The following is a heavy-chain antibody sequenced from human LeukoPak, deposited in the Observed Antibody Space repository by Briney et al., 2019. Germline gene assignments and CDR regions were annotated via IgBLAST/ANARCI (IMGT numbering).Heavy chain of an antibody. D-gene: IGHD1-26*01. CDR3: ARDQGGSYSSFDF. J-gene: IGHJ4*02. Sequence: ASVKVSCKASGYTFTSYYMHWVRQAPGQGLEWMGIINPSGGSTSYAQKFQGRVTMTRDTSTSTVYMELSRLRSDDTAVYYCARDQGGSYSSFDFWGQGTLVTVSS. V-gene: IGHV1-46*01. CDR1: GYTFTSYY. CDR2: INPSGGST.